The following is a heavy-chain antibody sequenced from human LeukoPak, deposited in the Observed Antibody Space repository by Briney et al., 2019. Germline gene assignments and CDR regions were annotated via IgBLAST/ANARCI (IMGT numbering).Heavy chain of an antibody. D-gene: IGHD4-17*01. V-gene: IGHV4-4*02. CDR2: IYHSGST. CDR1: GGSISSSNW. Sequence: SETLSLTCAVSGGSISSSNWWSWVRQPPGKGLEWIGEIYHSGSTNYNPSLKSRVTISVDKSKNQFSLKLSSVTAADMAMYYCARFEDGDSNPFDYWGQGTLVTVSS. CDR3: ARFEDGDSNPFDY. J-gene: IGHJ4*02.